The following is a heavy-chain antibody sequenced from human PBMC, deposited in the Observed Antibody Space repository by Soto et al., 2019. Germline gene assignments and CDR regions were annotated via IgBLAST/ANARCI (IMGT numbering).Heavy chain of an antibody. J-gene: IGHJ4*02. Sequence: SETLSLTCTVSGGPISSTSYYWGWIRQPPGKGLEWIGSLYYSGSTYYNPSLKSRLTISVDTSKNQFSLILRSVTAADTAIYYCASPYGSGSYIAYWGQGTLVTVSS. V-gene: IGHV4-39*01. CDR2: LYYSGST. CDR3: ASPYGSGSYIAY. CDR1: GGPISSTSYY. D-gene: IGHD3-10*01.